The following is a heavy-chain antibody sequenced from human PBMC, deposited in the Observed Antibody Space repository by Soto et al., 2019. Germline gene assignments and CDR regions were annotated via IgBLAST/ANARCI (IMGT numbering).Heavy chain of an antibody. Sequence: GGSLRLSCAASEFTFSSYAMHWIRPAPGKGLEWLAVISFDGNIIQYADSVKGRFIISRDNSKNTLYLQMNSLRGDDTAVYYCARAFDTIPCYFDSWGQGTLVTVSS. D-gene: IGHD3-9*01. CDR1: EFTFSSYA. V-gene: IGHV3-30-3*01. J-gene: IGHJ4*02. CDR2: ISFDGNII. CDR3: ARAFDTIPCYFDS.